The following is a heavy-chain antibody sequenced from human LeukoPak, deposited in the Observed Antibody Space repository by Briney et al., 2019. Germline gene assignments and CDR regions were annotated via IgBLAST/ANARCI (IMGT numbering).Heavy chain of an antibody. J-gene: IGHJ6*02. CDR2: ITSDGSMT. Sequence: GGSLRLSCAASGFTFSGYWMHSVRQAPGKGLVWVSRITSDGSMTYYADSVKGRFTISRDNAKNTLYLQMNSLRADDTAVYYCARFATIMAPEAYYYGMDVWGQGTTVTVSS. V-gene: IGHV3-74*01. D-gene: IGHD5-24*01. CDR3: ARFATIMAPEAYYYGMDV. CDR1: GFTFSGYW.